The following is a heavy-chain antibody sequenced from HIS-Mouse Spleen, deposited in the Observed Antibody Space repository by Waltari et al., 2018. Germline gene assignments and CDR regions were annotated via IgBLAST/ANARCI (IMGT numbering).Heavy chain of an antibody. D-gene: IGHD3-3*01. J-gene: IGHJ4*02. CDR1: GFTFDDYA. V-gene: IGHV3-9*01. CDR2: IRWNSGSI. Sequence: EVQLVESGGGLVQPGRSLRLSCAASGFTFDDYAMHWVRQAPGKGLEWVSGIRWNSGSIGYADSVKGRFTISRDNAKNSLYLQMNSLRAEDTALYYCAKDMGLRFLEWLFDYWGQGTLVTVSS. CDR3: AKDMGLRFLEWLFDY.